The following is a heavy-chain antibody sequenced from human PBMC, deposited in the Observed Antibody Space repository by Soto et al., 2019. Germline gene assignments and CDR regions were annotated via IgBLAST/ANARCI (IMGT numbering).Heavy chain of an antibody. CDR1: GYTFTSYY. CDR2: INPSGGST. Sequence: EASVKVSCKASGYTFTSYYMHWVRQAPGQGLEWMGIINPSGGSTSYAQKFQGRVTMTRDTSTSTVYMELSSLRSEDTAVYYCARDLYYDSSGYYVFYYFDYWGQGTLVTVSS. CDR3: ARDLYYDSSGYYVFYYFDY. V-gene: IGHV1-46*01. D-gene: IGHD3-22*01. J-gene: IGHJ4*02.